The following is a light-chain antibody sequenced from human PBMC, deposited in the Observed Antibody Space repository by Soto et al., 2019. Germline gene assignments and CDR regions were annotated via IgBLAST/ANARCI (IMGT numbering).Light chain of an antibody. CDR3: QQNYSPPYT. CDR1: QSISSY. Sequence: DIQMTQSPSSLSASVGDRVTITCRASQSISSYLNWYQQKPGKAPDLLIFGASSLKSGVPSTFSGSASGTDFTLTISSLQPEHFAPYYCQQNYSPPYTFGPGTKREI. V-gene: IGKV1-39*01. CDR2: GAS. J-gene: IGKJ2*01.